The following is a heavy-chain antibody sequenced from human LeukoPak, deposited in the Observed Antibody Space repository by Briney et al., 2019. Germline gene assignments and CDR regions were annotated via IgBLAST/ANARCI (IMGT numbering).Heavy chain of an antibody. J-gene: IGHJ4*02. V-gene: IGHV3-21*01. CDR2: ISSSSSYI. Sequence: PGGSLRLSCAAFGFTFSSYSMNWVRQAPGKGLEWVSSISSSSSYIYYADSVKGRFTISRDNAKNSLYLQMNSLRAEDTAVYYCAREASSSSSFDYWGQGTLVTVSS. CDR1: GFTFSSYS. CDR3: AREASSSSSFDY. D-gene: IGHD6-6*01.